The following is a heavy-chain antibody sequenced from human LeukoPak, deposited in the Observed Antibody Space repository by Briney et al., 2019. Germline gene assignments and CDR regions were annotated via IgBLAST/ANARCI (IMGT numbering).Heavy chain of an antibody. CDR1: GFTFCSYE. J-gene: IGHJ6*02. Sequence: PGGSLRLSCAASGFTFCSYEMNWVRQTPGKGLEWVSYISSSGGTIYYADSVKGRFTISRDNAKNSLYLQMNSLRAEDTAVYYCARGSAYYYYVMDVWGQGTTVTVSS. CDR2: ISSSGGTI. CDR3: ARGSAYYYYVMDV. V-gene: IGHV3-48*03.